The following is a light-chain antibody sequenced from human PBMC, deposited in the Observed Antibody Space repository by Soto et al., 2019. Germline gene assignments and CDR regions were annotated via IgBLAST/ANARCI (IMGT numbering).Light chain of an antibody. V-gene: IGKV1-5*01. Sequence: DIRMTQAPSTLFESKGNRVSISCRASQSISRWLAWYQQKPGKAPTLLIYHASSLESGVPSRFSGSGSGTDFTLTIRSLQPEDFATYYCQQSYGTPWTFGQGTKVDIK. CDR1: QSISRW. CDR3: QQSYGTPWT. J-gene: IGKJ1*01. CDR2: HAS.